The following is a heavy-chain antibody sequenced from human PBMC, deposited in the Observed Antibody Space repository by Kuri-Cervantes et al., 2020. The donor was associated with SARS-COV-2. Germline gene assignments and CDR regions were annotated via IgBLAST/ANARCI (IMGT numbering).Heavy chain of an antibody. CDR1: GGTFSSYA. J-gene: IGHJ3*02. CDR3: ARETGWEYQLLDDAFDI. D-gene: IGHD2-2*01. Sequence: SVKVSCKASGGTFSSYAISWVRQAPGQGLEWMGGIIPIFGTANYAQKLQGRATMTTDTSTSTAYMELRSLRSDDTAVYYCARETGWEYQLLDDAFDIWGQGTMVTVSS. V-gene: IGHV1-69*05. CDR2: IIPIFGTA.